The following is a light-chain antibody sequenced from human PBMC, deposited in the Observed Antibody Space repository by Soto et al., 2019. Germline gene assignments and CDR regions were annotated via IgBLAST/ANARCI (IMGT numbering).Light chain of an antibody. J-gene: IGKJ5*01. CDR1: QSVGTY. V-gene: IGKV3-11*01. Sequence: ETVLTQSPATLSSSPGERATLSCRASQSVGTYLAWYQQKPGQAPRLLIYGASTRATGIPARFSGSGSGTDFTLTISSLEPEDFAVYYCQQRSNWPRSLTFGQGTRLEIK. CDR3: QQRSNWPRSLT. CDR2: GAS.